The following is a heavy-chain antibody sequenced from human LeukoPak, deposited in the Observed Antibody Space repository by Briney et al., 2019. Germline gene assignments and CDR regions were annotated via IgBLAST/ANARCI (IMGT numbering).Heavy chain of an antibody. CDR2: ISSSGSTI. CDR1: GFTFSDYY. D-gene: IGHD3-22*01. CDR3: AREYYYDSSGYFDY. Sequence: MTGGSLRLSCAASGFTFSDYYMSWIRQAPGKGREWVSYISSSGSTIYYAYSVKGRFTISSENANNSLSLQMNSLRAEDTAVYYCAREYYYDSSGYFDYWGQGTLVTVSS. V-gene: IGHV3-11*01. J-gene: IGHJ4*02.